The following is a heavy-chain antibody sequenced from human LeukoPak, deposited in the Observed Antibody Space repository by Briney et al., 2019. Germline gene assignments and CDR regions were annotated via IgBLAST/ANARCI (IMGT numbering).Heavy chain of an antibody. V-gene: IGHV4-34*01. Sequence: SETLSLTCAVYGGSFSGYYWSWIRQPPGKGLEWIGEINHSGSTNYNPSLKSRVTISVDTSKNQFSLKLSSVTAADTAVYYCARVSSGWHGAFDIWGQGTIVTVSS. D-gene: IGHD6-19*01. J-gene: IGHJ3*02. CDR3: ARVSSGWHGAFDI. CDR1: GGSFSGYY. CDR2: INHSGST.